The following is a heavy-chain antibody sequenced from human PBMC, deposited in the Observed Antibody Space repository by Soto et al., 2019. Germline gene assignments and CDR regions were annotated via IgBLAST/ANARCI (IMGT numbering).Heavy chain of an antibody. V-gene: IGHV1-2*04. CDR1: GYTFTGYY. Sequence: ASVKVSCKASGYTFTGYYMHWVRQAPGQGLEWMGWINPNSGGTNYAQKFQGWVTMTRDTSISTAYMELSRLRSDDTAVYYCARGLHRDWYMDVWGKGIMVTVSS. CDR3: ARGLHRDWYMDV. CDR2: INPNSGGT. D-gene: IGHD2-21*02. J-gene: IGHJ6*03.